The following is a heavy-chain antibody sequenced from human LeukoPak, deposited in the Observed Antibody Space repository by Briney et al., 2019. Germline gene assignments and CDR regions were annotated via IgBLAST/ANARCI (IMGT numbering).Heavy chain of an antibody. J-gene: IGHJ4*02. CDR3: ARVYGDYGAYYGY. CDR1: GFTFSSYW. Sequence: PGGSLRLSCAASGFTFSSYWMSWVRQAPGKGLEWVANIKQDGSEKYYVDSVKGRFTISRDNAKNSLYLQMNSLRAEDTAVYYCARVYGDYGAYYGYRGQGTLVTVSS. D-gene: IGHD4-17*01. V-gene: IGHV3-7*03. CDR2: IKQDGSEK.